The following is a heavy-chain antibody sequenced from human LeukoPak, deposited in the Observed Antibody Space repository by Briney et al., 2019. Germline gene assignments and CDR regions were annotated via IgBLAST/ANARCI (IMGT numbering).Heavy chain of an antibody. D-gene: IGHD2-15*01. CDR3: ARTNRVFPVYCSGGSCYGKFDY. CDR1: GGSFSGYY. V-gene: IGHV4-34*01. Sequence: SETLSLTCAVYGGSFSGYYWSWIRQPPGKGLEWIGEINHSGSTNYNPSLKSRVTISVDTSKNQFSLKLSSVTAADTAVYYFARTNRVFPVYCSGGSCYGKFDYWGQGTLVTVSS. J-gene: IGHJ4*02. CDR2: INHSGST.